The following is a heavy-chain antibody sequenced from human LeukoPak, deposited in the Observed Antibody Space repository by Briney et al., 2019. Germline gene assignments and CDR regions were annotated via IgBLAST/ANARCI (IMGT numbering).Heavy chain of an antibody. CDR3: ARDSGRYDFWSGSIDY. V-gene: IGHV3-23*01. CDR2: ISGSGDST. Sequence: PGGSLRLSCAASGFTISSNAMSWVRQAPGKGLEWVSGISGSGDSTYYADSVKGRFTVSRDDSKNTLFLQMRSLRVEDTAVFYCARDSGRYDFWSGSIDYWGQGTLVTVSS. J-gene: IGHJ4*02. CDR1: GFTISSNA. D-gene: IGHD3-3*01.